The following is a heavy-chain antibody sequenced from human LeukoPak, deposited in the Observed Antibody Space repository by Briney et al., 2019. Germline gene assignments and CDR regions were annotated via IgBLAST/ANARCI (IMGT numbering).Heavy chain of an antibody. D-gene: IGHD1-14*01. Sequence: GGSLRLSCAASGFTVSSNYMSWVRQAPGKGLEWVSVIYSGGSTYYADSVRGRFTISRDNSKNTLYLQMNSLRAEDTAVYYCAREQAFSGFFGYWGQGTLVTVSS. J-gene: IGHJ4*02. CDR1: GFTVSSNY. V-gene: IGHV3-53*01. CDR3: AREQAFSGFFGY. CDR2: IYSGGST.